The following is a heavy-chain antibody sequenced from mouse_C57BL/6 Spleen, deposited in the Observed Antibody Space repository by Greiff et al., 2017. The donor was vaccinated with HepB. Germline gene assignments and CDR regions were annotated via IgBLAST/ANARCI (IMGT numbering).Heavy chain of an antibody. CDR1: GYSITSGYY. D-gene: IGHD2-4*01. CDR2: ISYDGSN. Sequence: DVKLQESGPGLVKPSQSLSLTCSVTGYSITSGYYWNWIRQFPGNKLEWMGYISYDGSNNYNPSLKNRISITRDTSKNQFFLKLNSVTTEDTATYYCARRHYDYDDYAMDYWGQGTSVTVSS. J-gene: IGHJ4*01. V-gene: IGHV3-6*01. CDR3: ARRHYDYDDYAMDY.